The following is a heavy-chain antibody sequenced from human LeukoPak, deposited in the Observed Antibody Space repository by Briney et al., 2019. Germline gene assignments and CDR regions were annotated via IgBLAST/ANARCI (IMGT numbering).Heavy chain of an antibody. V-gene: IGHV4-4*07. CDR3: ARALDYGVRYDAFDI. J-gene: IGHJ3*02. D-gene: IGHD4-17*01. CDR2: IYTSGST. CDR1: GGSISSYY. Sequence: SETLSLTCTVSGGSISSYYWSWIRQPAGKGLEWIGRIYTSGSTNYNPSLKSRVTMSVDTSKNQFSLKLSSVTAADTAVYYRARALDYGVRYDAFDIWGQGTMVTVSS.